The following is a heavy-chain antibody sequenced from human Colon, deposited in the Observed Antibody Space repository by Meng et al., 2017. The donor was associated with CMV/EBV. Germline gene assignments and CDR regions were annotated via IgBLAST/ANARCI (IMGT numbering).Heavy chain of an antibody. V-gene: IGHV4-39*07. Sequence: SETLSLTCTVSGGSTSSRSSYWGWIRQPPGKGLEWIGSIFYDGTTYYNPSLQSRVSVSLDTSRNQFSLKLASVTAADSAIYYCARDVASDGRYSDPWGQGTLVTVSS. D-gene: IGHD5-24*01. CDR2: IFYDGTT. CDR3: ARDVASDGRYSDP. CDR1: GGSTSSRSSY. J-gene: IGHJ5*02.